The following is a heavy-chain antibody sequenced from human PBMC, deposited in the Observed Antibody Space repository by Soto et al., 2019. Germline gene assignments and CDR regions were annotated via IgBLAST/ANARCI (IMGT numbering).Heavy chain of an antibody. CDR3: AKGPKYYYDSSGYSNWFDP. D-gene: IGHD3-22*01. Sequence: GGSLRLSXAASGFTFSSYAMSWVRQAPGKGLEWVSAISGSGGSTYYADSVKGRFTISRDNSKNTLYLQMNSLRAEDTAVYYCAKGPKYYYDSSGYSNWFDPWGQGTLVTVSS. CDR1: GFTFSSYA. CDR2: ISGSGGST. J-gene: IGHJ5*02. V-gene: IGHV3-23*01.